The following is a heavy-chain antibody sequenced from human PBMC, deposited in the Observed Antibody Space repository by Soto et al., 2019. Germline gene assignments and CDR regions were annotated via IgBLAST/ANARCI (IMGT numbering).Heavy chain of an antibody. CDR3: ARGTRGYGLGHIDY. CDR1: GGSVSSGSYH. D-gene: IGHD5-12*01. V-gene: IGHV4-61*01. Sequence: SETLSLTCTVSGGSVSSGSYHWSWIPQPPGKGLEWIGYIYYSGSTNYNPSLKSRVTISVDTSKNQFSLKLSSVTAADTAVYYCARGTRGYGLGHIDYWAQGTLATVSS. J-gene: IGHJ4*02. CDR2: IYYSGST.